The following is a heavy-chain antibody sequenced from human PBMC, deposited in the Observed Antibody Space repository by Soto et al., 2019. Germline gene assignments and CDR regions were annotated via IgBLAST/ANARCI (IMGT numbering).Heavy chain of an antibody. CDR3: AKITPGIAVDGTGGTFDI. V-gene: IGHV3-9*01. Sequence: EVQLVESGGGLVQPGRSLRLSCAASGFTFDDYAMHWVRQAPGKGLEWVSGISWNSGSIGYADSVKGRFTISRDNAKNSLYLQMNSLRAEDTALYYCAKITPGIAVDGTGGTFDILGQGTMVTVSS. D-gene: IGHD6-19*01. J-gene: IGHJ3*02. CDR1: GFTFDDYA. CDR2: ISWNSGSI.